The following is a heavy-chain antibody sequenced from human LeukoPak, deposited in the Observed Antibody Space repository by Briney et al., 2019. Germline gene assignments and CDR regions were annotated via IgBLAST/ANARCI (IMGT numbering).Heavy chain of an antibody. CDR2: IHYTGST. CDR3: ATYTNRLHY. D-gene: IGHD2-8*01. CDR1: SGSISYFY. V-gene: IGHV4-59*01. J-gene: IGHJ4*02. Sequence: NPSETLSLTCTVSSGSISYFYWNWIRQPPGKGLEWIGYIHYTGSTNYNPSLKSRVTISVDTSKNQFSLKLSSVTAADTAVYYCATYTNRLHYWGQGTLVTVSS.